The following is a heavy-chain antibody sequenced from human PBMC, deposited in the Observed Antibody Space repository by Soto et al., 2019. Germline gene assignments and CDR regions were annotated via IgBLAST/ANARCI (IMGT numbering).Heavy chain of an antibody. CDR3: ARDLGGDYGDYGGGY. V-gene: IGHV3-33*01. J-gene: IGHJ4*02. D-gene: IGHD4-17*01. Sequence: QVQLVESGGGVVQPGRSLRLSCAASGFTFSSYGMHWVRQAPGKGLEWVAVIWYDGSNKYYADSVKGRFTISRDNSKNTLYLQMNSLRAEDTAVYYSARDLGGDYGDYGGGYWGQGTLVTVSS. CDR1: GFTFSSYG. CDR2: IWYDGSNK.